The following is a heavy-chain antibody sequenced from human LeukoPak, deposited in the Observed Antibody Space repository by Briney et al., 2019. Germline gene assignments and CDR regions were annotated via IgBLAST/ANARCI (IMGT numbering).Heavy chain of an antibody. D-gene: IGHD3-22*01. J-gene: IGHJ4*02. V-gene: IGHV4-59*01. CDR2: IYYSGST. CDR1: GGSISSYY. Sequence: SETLSPTCTVAGGSISSYYWSWIRQPPGKGLGWIGYIYYSGSTNYNPSLKSRVTISVDTSKNQFSLKLSSVTAADTAVYYCAKAVPYYYDSSGYTFDYWGQGTLVTVSS. CDR3: AKAVPYYYDSSGYTFDY.